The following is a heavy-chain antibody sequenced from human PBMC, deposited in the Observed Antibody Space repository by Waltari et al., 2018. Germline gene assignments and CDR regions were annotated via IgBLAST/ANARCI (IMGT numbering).Heavy chain of an antibody. D-gene: IGHD6-19*01. V-gene: IGHV3-20*04. CDR3: VREVFGSGWRESYFFDY. CDR1: GFTFNEYG. J-gene: IGHJ4*02. Sequence: EVQLVESGGGMVRPGGSLRLSCAASGFTFNEYGLGWVRQVPGKGLEWVSGINWSGARTSYADSVMGRFTVSRDNAMNSLYLEMSSLRAEDTALYYCVREVFGSGWRESYFFDYWGQGTLVTVSS. CDR2: INWSGART.